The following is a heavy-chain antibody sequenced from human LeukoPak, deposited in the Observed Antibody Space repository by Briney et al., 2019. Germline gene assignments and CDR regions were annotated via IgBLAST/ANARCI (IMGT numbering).Heavy chain of an antibody. CDR1: GYTFTSYG. Sequence: ASVKVSCKASGYTFTSYGMSWVRQAPGQGLEWMGWISAYNGNTNYAQKLQGRVTMTTDTSTSTAYMELRSLRSDDTAVYYCAIEGDCSGGSCYWETDYWGQGTLVTVSS. J-gene: IGHJ4*02. CDR2: ISAYNGNT. CDR3: AIEGDCSGGSCYWETDY. V-gene: IGHV1-18*01. D-gene: IGHD2-15*01.